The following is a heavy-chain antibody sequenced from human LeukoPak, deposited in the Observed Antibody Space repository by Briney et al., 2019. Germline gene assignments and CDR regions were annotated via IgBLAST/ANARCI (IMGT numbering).Heavy chain of an antibody. CDR1: GGSISSGGYY. V-gene: IGHV4-30-4*08. J-gene: IGHJ3*02. Sequence: PSETLSLTCTVSGGSISSGGYYWSWIRQHPGKGLEWIGYIYYSGSTYYNPSLKSRVTISVDTSKNQFSLKLSSVTAADTAVYYSARVSAPDDAFDIWGQGTMVTVFS. CDR3: ARVSAPDDAFDI. D-gene: IGHD1-14*01. CDR2: IYYSGST.